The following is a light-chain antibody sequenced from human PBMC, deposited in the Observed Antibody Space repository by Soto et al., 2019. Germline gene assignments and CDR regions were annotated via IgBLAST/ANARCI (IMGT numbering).Light chain of an antibody. V-gene: IGKV3-20*01. CDR1: QSVSSSY. CDR3: QQHDILPIT. J-gene: IGKJ5*01. CDR2: DVS. Sequence: IVMTQSPGTLAVSPGERATLSCRASQSVSSSYLAWYQQKPGQSPRLLIYDVSSRAPGISDRFSGAGSGTDFTLTISRLEPEDFALYYCQQHDILPITFGQGTRLEIK.